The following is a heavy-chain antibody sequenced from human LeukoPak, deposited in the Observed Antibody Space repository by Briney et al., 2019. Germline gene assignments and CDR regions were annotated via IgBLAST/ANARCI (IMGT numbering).Heavy chain of an antibody. J-gene: IGHJ4*02. Sequence: ASVKVSCQASGYTFTGYYIHWVRQAPGESLEWMGWINPHSGDTSHAQRVQARVTMNRHMSTSAANMDRTMLPSDETALYYCARQGGSSLNFDYWGQGTLVTVSS. D-gene: IGHD3-16*01. V-gene: IGHV1-2*02. CDR3: ARQGGSSLNFDY. CDR1: GYTFTGYY. CDR2: INPHSGDT.